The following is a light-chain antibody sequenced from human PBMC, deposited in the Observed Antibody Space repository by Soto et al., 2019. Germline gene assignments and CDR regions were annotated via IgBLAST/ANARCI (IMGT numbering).Light chain of an antibody. V-gene: IGKV3-15*01. CDR2: GAS. CDR1: QSVSIN. CDR3: QQYGSSAT. J-gene: IGKJ4*01. Sequence: EKVMTQSPATLSVSPGERATLSCRASQSVSINLAWYQQKPGQAPRLLIYGASTRATGIPARFSGSGSGTEFTLTISSLQSEDSAFYYCQQYGSSATFGGGTKVE.